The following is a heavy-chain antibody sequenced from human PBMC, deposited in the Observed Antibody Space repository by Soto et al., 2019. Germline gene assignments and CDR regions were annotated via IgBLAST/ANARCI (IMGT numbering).Heavy chain of an antibody. D-gene: IGHD2-15*01. Sequence: ASVKVSCKASGYTFTSYGISWVRHAPGQGLEWMGWISAYNGNTNYAQKLQGRVTMTTDTSTSTAYMELRSLRSDDTAVYYCARLGKSGGTYEASNWFDPWGQGTLVTVSS. CDR3: ARLGKSGGTYEASNWFDP. CDR1: GYTFTSYG. CDR2: ISAYNGNT. J-gene: IGHJ5*02. V-gene: IGHV1-18*01.